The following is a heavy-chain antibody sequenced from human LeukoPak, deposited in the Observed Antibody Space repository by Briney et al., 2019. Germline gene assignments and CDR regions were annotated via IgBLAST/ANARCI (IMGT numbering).Heavy chain of an antibody. Sequence: SETLSLTCTVSGGSISPYYWIWIRQPLGKGLEWIGEISHTGRTHYNPSLKSRVTISLDTSKSQFSLKLTSMTAADTAVYYCAKGGQWQTYWGQGTQVTVSS. J-gene: IGHJ4*02. CDR3: AKGGQWQTY. V-gene: IGHV4-34*01. D-gene: IGHD6-19*01. CDR1: GGSISPYY. CDR2: ISHTGRT.